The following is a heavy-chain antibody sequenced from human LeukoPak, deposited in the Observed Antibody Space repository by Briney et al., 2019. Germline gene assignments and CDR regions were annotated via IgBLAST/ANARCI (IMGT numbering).Heavy chain of an antibody. Sequence: SETLSLTCTVSGGSLSSCSYYWGWIRQPPGKGLEWVGRINDRGINYYNPSLKSRVTISVDTAKNQLYLKLSCVTAADTAVYYCARGRIDLARVVINAVDDYWRQGTLITAS. J-gene: IGHJ4*02. CDR2: INDRGIN. D-gene: IGHD3-3*01. CDR3: ARGRIDLARVVINAVDDY. CDR1: GGSLSSCSYY. V-gene: IGHV4-39*07.